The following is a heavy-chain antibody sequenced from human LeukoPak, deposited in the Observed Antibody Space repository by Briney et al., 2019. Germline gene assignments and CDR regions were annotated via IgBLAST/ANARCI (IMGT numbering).Heavy chain of an antibody. CDR3: ARLASHCSDSSCQVMRWFDP. CDR1: GYSFTSYW. CDR2: IYPGDFDT. J-gene: IGHJ5*02. D-gene: IGHD2-2*01. Sequence: GESLKISCKGCGYSFTSYWIGWVRQMPGKGLEWMGIIYPGDFDTRYSPSFQGQVTISVDKSINTAYLQWSSLKASDTAIYYCARLASHCSDSSCQVMRWFDPWGQGTLVTVSS. V-gene: IGHV5-51*01.